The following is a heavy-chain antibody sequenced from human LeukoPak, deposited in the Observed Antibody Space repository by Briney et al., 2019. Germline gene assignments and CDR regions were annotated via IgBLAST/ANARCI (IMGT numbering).Heavy chain of an antibody. CDR3: ARGDDSGYYDYFDY. Sequence: GGSLRLSCATSGFTFSSYAMSWVRQAPGKGLEWVSTIYTGGNTYYAASVKGRFTISRDFSKNTVFLHMNSLRAEDTAMYYCARGDDSGYYDYFDYWGQGALVTVSS. J-gene: IGHJ4*02. CDR2: IYTGGNT. D-gene: IGHD3-22*01. CDR1: GFTFSSYA. V-gene: IGHV3-23*05.